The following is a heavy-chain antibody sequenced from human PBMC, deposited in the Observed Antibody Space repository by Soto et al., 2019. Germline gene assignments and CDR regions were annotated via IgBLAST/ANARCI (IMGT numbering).Heavy chain of an antibody. V-gene: IGHV3-11*05. D-gene: IGHD3-22*01. CDR2: ISSDTNYK. Sequence: GGSLRLSCAASGFSFRDSYMAWIRQAPGKGLEWISYISSDTNYKNHADSVRGRFTISRDNTKSSLYLQMNSLRAEDTAVYFCPRGLPGAPYERAFDQWGQGTLVTVSS. CDR3: PRGLPGAPYERAFDQ. CDR1: GFSFRDSY. J-gene: IGHJ4*02.